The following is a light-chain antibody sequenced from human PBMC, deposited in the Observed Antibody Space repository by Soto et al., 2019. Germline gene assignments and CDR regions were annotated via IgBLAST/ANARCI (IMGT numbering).Light chain of an antibody. CDR2: AAS. V-gene: IGKV1-39*01. CDR1: QSIDNY. J-gene: IGKJ1*01. CDR3: HQRYNTHTWT. Sequence: QMSQSQGSLSASVRDRVTITCRASQSIDNYLNWYQQKPGKAPKLLIYAASSLQSGVPSRFSGSGAGTDYTLTISSRQPEDYATYYYHQRYNTHTWTFGQRTKVDIK.